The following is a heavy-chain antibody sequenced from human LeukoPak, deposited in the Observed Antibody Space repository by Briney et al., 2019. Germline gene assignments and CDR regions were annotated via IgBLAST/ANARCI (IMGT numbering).Heavy chain of an antibody. CDR2: IYYSGTT. Sequence: SQTLPLTCTVSGGSISSGGYYWSWIRQHPGKGLEWIGNIYYSGTTYYKPSLKSRVTISVDTSKNQFSLKLSSVTAADTAVYYCARGGVQLALARDWGQGTLVTVSS. CDR3: ARGGVQLALARD. J-gene: IGHJ4*02. D-gene: IGHD5-18*01. CDR1: GGSISSGGYY. V-gene: IGHV4-31*03.